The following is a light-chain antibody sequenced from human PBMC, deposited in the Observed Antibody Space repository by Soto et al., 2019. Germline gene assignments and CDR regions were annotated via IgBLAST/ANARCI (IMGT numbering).Light chain of an antibody. CDR1: QSVNNN. V-gene: IGKV3-15*01. CDR2: GAS. CDR3: QQYKNFWT. J-gene: IGKJ1*01. Sequence: EIVMTQSPATLSVSPGERATLSCRASQSVNNNLAWYQQKPGQAPRLVIYGASTRAAGIPARFSGSGSGTEFTLTISSLQSEDLAVYYCQQYKNFWTFGQGTKVEIK.